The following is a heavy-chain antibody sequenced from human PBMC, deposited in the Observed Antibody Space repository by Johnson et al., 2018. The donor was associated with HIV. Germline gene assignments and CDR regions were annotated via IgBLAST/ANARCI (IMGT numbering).Heavy chain of an antibody. J-gene: IGHJ3*02. D-gene: IGHD3-10*01. V-gene: IGHV3-30*02. CDR3: AKGGITMAPDAFDI. CDR1: GFTFSSYG. CDR2: IRYDGSNK. Sequence: QVQLVESGGGVVQPGGSLRLSCAASGFTFSSYGMHWVRQAPGKGLEWVAFIRYDGSNKYYADSVKGRFTITRDNSKNTLYLQMNSLGAEDTAVYYCAKGGITMAPDAFDIWGQGTMVTVSS.